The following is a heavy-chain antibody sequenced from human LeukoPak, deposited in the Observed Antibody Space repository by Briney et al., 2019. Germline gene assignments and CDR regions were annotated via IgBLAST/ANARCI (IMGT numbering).Heavy chain of an antibody. Sequence: PSETLSLTCTVSGGSISSGGYYWSWIRQHPGKGLEWIGYIYYSGSTYYNPSLKSRVTISVDTSKNQFSLKQSSVTAADTAVYYCARLGGNSFFGLAGFDPWGQGTLVTVSS. V-gene: IGHV4-31*03. J-gene: IGHJ5*02. CDR3: ARLGGNSFFGLAGFDP. CDR1: GGSISSGGYY. CDR2: IYYSGST. D-gene: IGHD4-23*01.